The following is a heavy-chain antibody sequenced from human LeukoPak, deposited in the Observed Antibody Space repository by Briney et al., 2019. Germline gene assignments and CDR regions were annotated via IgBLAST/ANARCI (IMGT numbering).Heavy chain of an antibody. V-gene: IGHV4-34*01. CDR2: INHSGST. D-gene: IGHD5-18*01. CDR3: ARGLGYSYADY. J-gene: IGHJ4*02. CDR1: GGSFSGYY. Sequence: SETLSLTCAVYGGSFSGYYWSWIRQPPGKGLEWIGEINHSGSTNYNPSLKSRVTISVDTSKNQFSLKLSSVTAADTAMYYCARGLGYSYADYWGQGTLDTVSS.